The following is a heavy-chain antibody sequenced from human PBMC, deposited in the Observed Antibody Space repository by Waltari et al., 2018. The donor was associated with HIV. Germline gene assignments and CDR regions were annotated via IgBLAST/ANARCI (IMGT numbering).Heavy chain of an antibody. V-gene: IGHV1-2*06. J-gene: IGHJ6*02. CDR3: AREGARMTTMIYYYYGMDV. CDR2: INPNSGGT. D-gene: IGHD4-4*01. CDR1: GYTFTGYY. Sequence: QSGAEVKKPGASVKVSCKASGYTFTGYYMHWVRQAPGQGLEWMGRINPNSGGTNYAQQFQGRVTMTRDTSISTAYMELSRLRSDDTAVYYCAREGARMTTMIYYYYGMDVWGQGTTVTVSS.